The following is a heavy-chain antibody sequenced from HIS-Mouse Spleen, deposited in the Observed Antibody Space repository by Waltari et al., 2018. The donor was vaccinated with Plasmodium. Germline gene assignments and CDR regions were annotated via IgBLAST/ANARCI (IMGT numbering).Heavy chain of an antibody. V-gene: IGHV4-34*01. CDR2: INHSGST. D-gene: IGHD6-19*01. J-gene: IGHJ4*02. CDR3: ARGPGYSSGWYYFDY. Sequence: QVQLQQWGAGLLTPSETLSLTCAVNGGSFSGYSWSRIRQAPGKGLEWIGEINHSGSTNYNPSLKSRVTISVDTSKNQFSLKLSSVTAADTAVYYCARGPGYSSGWYYFDYWGQGTLVTVSS. CDR1: GGSFSGYS.